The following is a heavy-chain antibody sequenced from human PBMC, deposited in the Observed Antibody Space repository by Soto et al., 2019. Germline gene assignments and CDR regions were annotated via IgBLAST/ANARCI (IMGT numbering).Heavy chain of an antibody. CDR2: VNPSGGST. Sequence: ASVKVSCKASGYLFTAYSMHWVRLAPGQGLEWMGVVNPSGGSTKYAQNFQGRVTMTRDTSTTTIYMELSSLRSDDTAIYYCAREENCSGGTCYSEYFHRWGQGTLVAVSS. CDR1: GYLFTAYS. V-gene: IGHV1-46*01. D-gene: IGHD2-15*01. CDR3: AREENCSGGTCYSEYFHR. J-gene: IGHJ1*01.